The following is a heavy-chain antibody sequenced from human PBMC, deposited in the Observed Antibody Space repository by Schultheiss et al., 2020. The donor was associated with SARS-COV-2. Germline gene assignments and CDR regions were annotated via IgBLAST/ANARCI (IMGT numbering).Heavy chain of an antibody. CDR1: GYSISSGYY. CDR2: IYHSGST. Sequence: SQTLSLTCAVSGYSISSGYYWGWIRQPPGKGLEWIGSIYHSGSTYYNPSLKSRVTISVDTSKNQFSLKLSSVTAADTAVYYCARGLISGDYVDYYMDVWGKGTTVTVSS. CDR3: ARGLISGDYVDYYMDV. J-gene: IGHJ6*03. D-gene: IGHD4-17*01. V-gene: IGHV4-38-2*01.